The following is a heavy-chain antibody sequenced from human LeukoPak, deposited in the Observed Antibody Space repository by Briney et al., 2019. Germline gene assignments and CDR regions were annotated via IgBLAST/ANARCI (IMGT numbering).Heavy chain of an antibody. CDR3: ARSAAGTLVYYYYYYMDV. CDR1: GYTFTSYA. D-gene: IGHD6-13*01. V-gene: IGHV7-4-1*02. Sequence: ASVKVSCKASGYTFTSYAMNWVRQAPGQGLEWMGWINTNTGNPTYAQGFTGRFVFSLDTSVSTAYLQISSLKAEDTAVYYCARSAAGTLVYYYYYYMDVWGKGTTVTVSS. J-gene: IGHJ6*03. CDR2: INTNTGNP.